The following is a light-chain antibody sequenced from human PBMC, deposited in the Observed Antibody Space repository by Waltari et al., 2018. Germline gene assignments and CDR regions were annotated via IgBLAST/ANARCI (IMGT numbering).Light chain of an antibody. CDR2: DAS. CDR1: QSVSSNY. CDR3: QQYGSSPRT. J-gene: IGKJ1*01. V-gene: IGKV3-20*01. Sequence: LSLSPGERATLSCRASQSVSSNYLAWYQHKPGQAPILVIYDASTRATGIPDRFSGSGSGTDFTLTISRLEPEDFAVYYCQQYGSSPRTFGQGTKVEIK.